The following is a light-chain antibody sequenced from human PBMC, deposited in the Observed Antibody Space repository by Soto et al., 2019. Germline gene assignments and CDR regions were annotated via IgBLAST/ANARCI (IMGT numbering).Light chain of an antibody. Sequence: QSVLTQSPSASASLGASVKLTCTLSSGHSSYAIAWHQQQPEKGPRYLMKVNSDGSHTKGDGIPDRFSGSSSGAERYLTISSLRSEDEADYYCQTWGTGPRVVFGGGTKLTVL. V-gene: IGLV4-69*01. J-gene: IGLJ2*01. CDR1: SGHSSYA. CDR3: QTWGTGPRVV. CDR2: VNSDGSH.